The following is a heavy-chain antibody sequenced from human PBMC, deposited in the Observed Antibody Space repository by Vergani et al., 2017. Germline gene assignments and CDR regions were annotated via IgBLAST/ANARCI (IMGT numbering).Heavy chain of an antibody. V-gene: IGHV4-59*01. Sequence: QVQLQESGPGLVKPSETLSLTCTVSGGSISSYYWSWIRQPPGKGLEWIGYIYYSGSTNYNPSLKSLVTISVDTSKNQFSLKLSSVTAADTAVYYCARAHQYKFDPWGQGTLVTVSS. CDR2: IYYSGST. D-gene: IGHD1-1*01. CDR1: GGSISSYY. CDR3: ARAHQYKFDP. J-gene: IGHJ5*02.